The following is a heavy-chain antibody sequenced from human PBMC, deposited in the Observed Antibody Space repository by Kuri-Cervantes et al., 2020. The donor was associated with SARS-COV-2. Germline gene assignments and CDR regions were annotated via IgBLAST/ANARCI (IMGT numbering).Heavy chain of an antibody. J-gene: IGHJ6*03. CDR2: IIPIFGTA. CDR1: GGTFSSYA. Sequence: SVKVSCKASGGTFSSYAISWVRQAPGQGLEWMGGIIPIFGTANYAQKFQGRVTITTDESTSTAYMELSSVTAADTAVYYCARAPRDYVWGSSNYYYMDVWGKGTTVTVS. CDR3: ARAPRDYVWGSSNYYYMDV. V-gene: IGHV1-69*05. D-gene: IGHD3-16*01.